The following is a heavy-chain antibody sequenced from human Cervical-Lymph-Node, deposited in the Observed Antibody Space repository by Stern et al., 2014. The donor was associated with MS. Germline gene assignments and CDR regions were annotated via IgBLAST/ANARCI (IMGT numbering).Heavy chain of an antibody. J-gene: IGHJ5*02. V-gene: IGHV2-5*02. CDR3: AREPSSSWYGWFDP. D-gene: IGHD6-13*01. CDR2: LYWDDDK. Sequence: QVTLRESGPTLVKPTQTLTLTCTFSGFSLSTSGVGVGWIRQPPGKALEWLALLYWDDDKRYSPSLKSRLTITKDTSKNQVVLTMTNMDPVDTATYYCAREPSSSWYGWFDPWGQGTLVTVSS. CDR1: GFSLSTSGVG.